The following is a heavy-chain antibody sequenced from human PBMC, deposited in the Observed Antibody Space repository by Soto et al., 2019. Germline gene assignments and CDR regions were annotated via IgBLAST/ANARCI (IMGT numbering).Heavy chain of an antibody. J-gene: IGHJ4*02. D-gene: IGHD5-18*01. V-gene: IGHV3-30-3*01. CDR2: ISYDGTNK. CDR3: AREGYG. CDR1: GFIFSTYA. Sequence: QVQLVESGGGVVQPGRSLRLSCEASGFIFSTYAMHWVRQAPGKGLEWVAVISYDGTNKFYAASVKGRFTISRDNAKNTLYLQMNSLRTEDTAVYYCAREGYGWGQGTLVTVSS.